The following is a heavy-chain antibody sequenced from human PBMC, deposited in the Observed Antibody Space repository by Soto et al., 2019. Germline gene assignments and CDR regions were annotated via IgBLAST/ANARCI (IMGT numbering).Heavy chain of an antibody. D-gene: IGHD2-8*01. CDR1: GGTFSSYA. CDR3: ARDRGYCTNGVCDYYYYYGMDV. Sequence: SVKVSCKASGGTFSSYAISWVRQAPGQGLEWMGGIIPIFGTANYAQKFQGRVTITADESTSTAYMELSSLRSEDTAVYYCARDRGYCTNGVCDYYYYYGMDVWGQGTTVTVSS. CDR2: IIPIFGTA. V-gene: IGHV1-69*13. J-gene: IGHJ6*02.